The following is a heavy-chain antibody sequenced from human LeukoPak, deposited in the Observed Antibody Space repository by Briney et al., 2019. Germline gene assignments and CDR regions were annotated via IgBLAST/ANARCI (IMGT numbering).Heavy chain of an antibody. V-gene: IGHV3-48*03. D-gene: IGHD5-12*01. J-gene: IGHJ4*02. Sequence: PGGSLRLSCAASGFTFSSYEMNWVRQAPGKGLEWVSYISSSGSTIYYADSVKGRFTISRDNAKNSLYLQMNSLRAEDTAVYYCAREDATWDYWGQGTLVTVSS. CDR2: ISSSGSTI. CDR3: AREDATWDY. CDR1: GFTFSSYE.